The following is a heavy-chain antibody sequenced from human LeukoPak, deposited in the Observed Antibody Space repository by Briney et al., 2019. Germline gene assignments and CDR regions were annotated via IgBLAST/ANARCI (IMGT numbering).Heavy chain of an antibody. CDR1: GYSFTSYW. CDR3: AGIIAAAGTGPWNYFDY. D-gene: IGHD6-13*01. CDR2: IYPGDSDT. Sequence: GESLKISCKGSGYSFTSYWIGWVRQMPGKGLEWMGIIYPGDSDTRYSPSFQGQVTISADKSISTAYLQWSSLEASDTAMYYCAGIIAAAGTGPWNYFDYWGQGTLVTVSS. V-gene: IGHV5-51*01. J-gene: IGHJ4*02.